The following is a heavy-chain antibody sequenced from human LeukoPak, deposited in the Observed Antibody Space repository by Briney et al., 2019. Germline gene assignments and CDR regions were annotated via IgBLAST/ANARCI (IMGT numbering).Heavy chain of an antibody. CDR3: GXXXXXXXXXXXXX. Sequence: SGGSXXXYYWSWIRQPAGTALXWIGRIYTSGTITXNPSLKSRVTMSVDTSKKQFSLKLSSVTAADTAGDYCGXXXXXXXXXXXXXWGQXXXXTVSS. J-gene: IGHJ5*02. CDR1: GGSXXXYY. CDR2: IYTSGTI. V-gene: IGHV4-4*07.